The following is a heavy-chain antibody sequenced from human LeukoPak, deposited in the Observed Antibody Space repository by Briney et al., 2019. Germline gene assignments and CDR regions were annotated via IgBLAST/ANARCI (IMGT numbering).Heavy chain of an antibody. V-gene: IGHV3-64D*06. D-gene: IGHD5-12*01. Sequence: GESLRLSCSASGFTFSSYAMHWVRQAPGKGLEYVSAISSNGGSTYYADSVKGRFTISRDNFKNTLYLQMSSLRAEDTAVYYCVRSSGYELFDYGGQGTLVTVSS. J-gene: IGHJ4*02. CDR3: VRSSGYELFDY. CDR2: ISSNGGST. CDR1: GFTFSSYA.